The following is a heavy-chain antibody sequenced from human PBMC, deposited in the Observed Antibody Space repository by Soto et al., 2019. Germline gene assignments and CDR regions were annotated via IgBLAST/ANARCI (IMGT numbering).Heavy chain of an antibody. CDR1: GGTFSSYA. D-gene: IGHD3-22*01. CDR3: AREGGRNYYDCSGYYLFDY. Sequence: QVQLVQSGAEVKKPGSSVKVSCKASGGTFSSYAISWVRQAPGQGLEWMGGIIPIFGTANYAQKFQGRVTITADESTSTAYMELSSLRSEDTAVYYCAREGGRNYYDCSGYYLFDYWGQGTLVTVSS. J-gene: IGHJ4*02. V-gene: IGHV1-69*01. CDR2: IIPIFGTA.